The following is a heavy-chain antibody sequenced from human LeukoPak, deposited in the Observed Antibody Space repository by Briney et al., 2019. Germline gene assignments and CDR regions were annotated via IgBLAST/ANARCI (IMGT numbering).Heavy chain of an antibody. Sequence: GGSLRLSCAASGFTFSDYYMSWIRQAPGKGLEWVSYISSSGSTIYCADSVKGRFTISRDNAKNSLYLQMNSLRAEDTAVYYCARDRVKHVLILDYYMDVWGKGTTVTVSS. CDR3: ARDRVKHVLILDYYMDV. J-gene: IGHJ6*03. D-gene: IGHD2-21*01. CDR1: GFTFSDYY. CDR2: ISSSGSTI. V-gene: IGHV3-11*01.